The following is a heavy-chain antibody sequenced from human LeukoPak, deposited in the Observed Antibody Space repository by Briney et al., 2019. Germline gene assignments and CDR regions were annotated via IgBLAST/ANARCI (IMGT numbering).Heavy chain of an antibody. CDR1: GFTFSSYA. J-gene: IGHJ4*02. V-gene: IGHV3-23*01. CDR2: ISGSGSST. Sequence: GGSLRLSCGASGFTFSSYAMNWVRQAPGKGPEWVSGISGSGSSTYYADSVKGRFTISRDNSKNTLYLQMNSLRAEDTAIYYCAKARYCSGGSCYFDYWGQGTLVTVSP. CDR3: AKARYCSGGSCYFDY. D-gene: IGHD2-15*01.